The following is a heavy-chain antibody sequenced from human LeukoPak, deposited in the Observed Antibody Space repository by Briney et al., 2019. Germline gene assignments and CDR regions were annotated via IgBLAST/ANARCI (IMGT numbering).Heavy chain of an antibody. V-gene: IGHV7-4-1*02. CDR3: ASFGAHSFDY. J-gene: IGHJ4*02. CDR2: INTGTGNP. Sequence: AASVKVSCKTSGYSFTSYAMNWVRQAPGQGLEFMGWINTGTGNPTYAQGFTGRFVFSLDTSVSTAYLQISTLKPEDTAVYYCASFGAHSFDYWGQGTWSPSPQ. D-gene: IGHD3-10*01. CDR1: GYSFTSYA.